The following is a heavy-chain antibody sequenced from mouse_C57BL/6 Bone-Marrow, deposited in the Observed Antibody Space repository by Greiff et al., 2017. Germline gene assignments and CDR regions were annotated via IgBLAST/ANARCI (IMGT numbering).Heavy chain of an antibody. Sequence: QVQLQQSGAELMKPGASVKLSCKATGYTFTGYWIEWVKQRPGHGLEWIGEILPGSGSTNYNEKFKGKATFTADTSSNTADMQLSSLTTEDSAIYYCARTGYYYGSSYWFAYWGQGTLVTVSA. CDR2: ILPGSGST. D-gene: IGHD1-1*01. V-gene: IGHV1-9*01. CDR1: GYTFTGYW. J-gene: IGHJ3*01. CDR3: ARTGYYYGSSYWFAY.